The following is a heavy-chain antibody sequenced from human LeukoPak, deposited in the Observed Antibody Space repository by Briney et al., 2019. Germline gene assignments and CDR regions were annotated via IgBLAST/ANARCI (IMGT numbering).Heavy chain of an antibody. CDR3: ARLGDMIGKN. J-gene: IGHJ4*02. V-gene: IGHV4-59*01. CDR2: IHYSGST. Sequence: PSETLSLTCTVSGGSISTYYWSWIRQPPGKRLEWIGFIHYSGSTNYNPSLKSRVTVSLDTSKNHFSLKLSSVTAADTAVYYCARLGDMIGKNWGQGTLVTVSS. D-gene: IGHD3-16*01. CDR1: GGSISTYY.